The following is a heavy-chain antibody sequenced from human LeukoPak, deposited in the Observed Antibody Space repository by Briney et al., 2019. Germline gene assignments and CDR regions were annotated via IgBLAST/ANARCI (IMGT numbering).Heavy chain of an antibody. CDR3: SFNYYDHFDD. Sequence: GGSLTLSCAASGFTFTRVWLPWGCHAQGPGLEWEANKKKDGSEQHYVDSVKSRFTISKDTAKNSLYLQMSSLRDEHTAVYYCSFNYYDHFDDWGEGTLPSVSS. D-gene: IGHD3-22*01. CDR1: GFTFTRVW. V-gene: IGHV3-7*05. J-gene: IGHJ4*02. CDR2: KKKDGSEQ.